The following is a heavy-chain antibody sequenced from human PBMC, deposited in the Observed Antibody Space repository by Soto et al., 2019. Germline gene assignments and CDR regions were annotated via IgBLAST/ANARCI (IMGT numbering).Heavy chain of an antibody. Sequence: QVQLEQSGAEVKKPGPSVKVSGKASGGTFSSYAISWVRQVPGQGLEWLGGIIPIFGTANYGEKFQVRGTITAAESKSTAYMELSSLRSEDTAVYYCARASNTRRMVRGVIIPYSFVYWRHGTLVTVSS. J-gene: IGHJ4*01. CDR2: IIPIFGTA. D-gene: IGHD3-10*01. V-gene: IGHV1-69*01. CDR1: GGTFSSYA. CDR3: ARASNTRRMVRGVIIPYSFVY.